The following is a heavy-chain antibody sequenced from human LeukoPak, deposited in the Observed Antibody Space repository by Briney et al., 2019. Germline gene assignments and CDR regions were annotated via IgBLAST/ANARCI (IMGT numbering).Heavy chain of an antibody. D-gene: IGHD3-3*01. CDR3: ARDSDRERLEWPSFDY. V-gene: IGHV1-3*01. J-gene: IGHJ4*02. CDR2: INAGNGNT. CDR1: GYTFTSYY. Sequence: ASVKVSCTASGYTFTSYYMHWVRQAPGQRLEWMGWINAGNGNTKYSQKFQGRVTITRDTSASTAYMELSSLRSEDTAVYYCARDSDRERLEWPSFDYWGQGTLVTVSS.